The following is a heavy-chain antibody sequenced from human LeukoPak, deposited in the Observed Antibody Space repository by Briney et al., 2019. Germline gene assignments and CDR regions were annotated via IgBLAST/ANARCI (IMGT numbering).Heavy chain of an antibody. CDR2: ISYDGSNK. J-gene: IGHJ3*02. CDR1: GFTFSSYA. Sequence: GRSLRLSCAASGFTFSSYAMHWVRQAPGKGLEWVAVISYDGSNKYYADSVKGRFTISRDNSKNTLYLQMNSLRSEDTAVYYCARDPSLPEYYDSSGYHAFDIWGQGTMVTVSS. D-gene: IGHD3-22*01. CDR3: ARDPSLPEYYDSSGYHAFDI. V-gene: IGHV3-30*04.